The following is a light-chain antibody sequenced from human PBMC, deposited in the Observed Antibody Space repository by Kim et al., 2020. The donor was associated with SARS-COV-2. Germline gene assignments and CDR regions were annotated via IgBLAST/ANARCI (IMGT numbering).Light chain of an antibody. CDR1: QAIRKY. Sequence: SASVGDRVTITCRASQAIRKYVAWYQQKPGKIPKLLIDAVSTLQSGVPSRFSGGGSGTDFTLTIRGLQPEDVATYYCQTYDTVPYNFGQGTKLEI. J-gene: IGKJ2*01. CDR3: QTYDTVPYN. V-gene: IGKV1-27*01. CDR2: AVS.